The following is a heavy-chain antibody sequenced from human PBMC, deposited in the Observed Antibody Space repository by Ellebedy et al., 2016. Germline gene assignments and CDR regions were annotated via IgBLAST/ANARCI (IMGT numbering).Heavy chain of an antibody. CDR3: ARVVATITGNWFDP. V-gene: IGHV1-2*02. CDR2: INPNSGGT. J-gene: IGHJ5*02. CDR1: GYTFTGYY. D-gene: IGHD5-12*01. Sequence: ASVKVSXKASGYTFTGYYMHWVRQAPGQGLEWMGWINPNSGGTNYAQKFQGRVTMTRDTSISTAYMELSRLRSDDTAVYYCARVVATITGNWFDPWGQGTLVTVSS.